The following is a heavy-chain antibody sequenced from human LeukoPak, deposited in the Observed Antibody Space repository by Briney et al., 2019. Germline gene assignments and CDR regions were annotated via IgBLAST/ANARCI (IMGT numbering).Heavy chain of an antibody. Sequence: GGSLRLSCAGSGFTFSSYSMNWVRQAPGKGLEWVSYISSSSTTIYYADSVKGRFTISRDNAKNSLYLQMNSLRAEDTAVYYCARDRCSGGRCYSLSVGYMDVWGKGTTVTVSS. D-gene: IGHD2-15*01. CDR3: ARDRCSGGRCYSLSVGYMDV. J-gene: IGHJ6*03. CDR2: ISSSSTTI. V-gene: IGHV3-48*01. CDR1: GFTFSSYS.